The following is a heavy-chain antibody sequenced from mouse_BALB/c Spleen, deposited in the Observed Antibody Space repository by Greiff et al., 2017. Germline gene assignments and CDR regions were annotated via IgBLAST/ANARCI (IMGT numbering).Heavy chain of an antibody. Sequence: EVQLVESGGDLVKPGGSLKLSCAASGFTFSSYGMSWVRQTPDKRLEWVATISSGGSYTYYPDSVKGRFTIFRDNAKNTLYLQMSSLKSEDTAMYYCARQGGYDYDGWFAYWGQGTLVTVSA. J-gene: IGHJ3*01. V-gene: IGHV5-6*01. D-gene: IGHD2-4*01. CDR2: ISSGGSYT. CDR1: GFTFSSYG. CDR3: ARQGGYDYDGWFAY.